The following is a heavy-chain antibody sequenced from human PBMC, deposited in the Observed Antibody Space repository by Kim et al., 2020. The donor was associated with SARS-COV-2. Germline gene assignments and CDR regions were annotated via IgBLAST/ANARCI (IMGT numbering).Heavy chain of an antibody. CDR1: GFTFSYSV. V-gene: IGHV3-23*01. CDR2: IGASGDST. D-gene: IGHD3-3*01. CDR3: AKTPTGIKVFGVVNWFES. J-gene: IGHJ5*01. Sequence: GGSLRLSCTASGFTFSYSVMTWVRQAPGKGLEWVSGIGASGDSTYYADSVKGRFTISRDNSKNTLYLEMSSLRAEDTAVYYCAKTPTGIKVFGVVNWFESWGPGTLVTVSS.